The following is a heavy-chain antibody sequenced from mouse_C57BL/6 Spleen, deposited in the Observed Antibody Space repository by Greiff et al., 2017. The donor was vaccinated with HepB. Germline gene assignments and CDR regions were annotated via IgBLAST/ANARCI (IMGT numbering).Heavy chain of an antibody. D-gene: IGHD4-1*01. CDR2: ISYDGSN. V-gene: IGHV3-6*01. CDR1: GYSITSGYY. CDR3: ASEGTGTGFFDY. J-gene: IGHJ2*01. Sequence: EVKLQESGPGLVKPSQSLSLTCSVTGYSITSGYYWNWIRQFPGNKLEWMGYISYDGSNNYNPSLKNRISITRDTSKNQFFLKLNSVTTEDTATYYCASEGTGTGFFDYWGQGTTLTVSS.